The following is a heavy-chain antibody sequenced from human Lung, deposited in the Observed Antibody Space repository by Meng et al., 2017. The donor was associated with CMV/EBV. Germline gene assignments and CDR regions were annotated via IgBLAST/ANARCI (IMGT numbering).Heavy chain of an antibody. CDR2: INAGNGNT. Sequence: QVRFVKAGAEVKKPGASVKVSCKASGYTLTSYAMHWVRQAPGQRLEWMGWINAGNGNTKYSQRFQGRVTITRDTSASTAYMELSSLRSEDTTVYYCARAGYDSSGYYPQPFDYWGQGTLVTVSS. D-gene: IGHD3-22*01. CDR1: GYTLTSYA. V-gene: IGHV1-3*01. CDR3: ARAGYDSSGYYPQPFDY. J-gene: IGHJ4*02.